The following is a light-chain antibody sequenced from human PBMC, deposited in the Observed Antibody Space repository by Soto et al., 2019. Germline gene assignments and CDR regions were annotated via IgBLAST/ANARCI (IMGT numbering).Light chain of an antibody. J-gene: IGKJ4*01. CDR2: AAS. CDR3: QLINSF. CDR1: QTISKF. V-gene: IGKV1-9*01. Sequence: DIQLTQSPSLLSASVGDRVTITCRASQTISKFLSWYQQKPGKAPKLLIYAASTLQDGVPSRFSGSGSGTKFTLTISSLQPEDFATYYCQLINSFFGGGTRVEI.